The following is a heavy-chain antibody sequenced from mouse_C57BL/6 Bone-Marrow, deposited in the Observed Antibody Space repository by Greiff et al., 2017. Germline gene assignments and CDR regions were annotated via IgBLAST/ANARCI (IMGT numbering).Heavy chain of an antibody. CDR2: ISSGGSYT. V-gene: IGHV5-6*01. CDR1: GFTFSSYG. J-gene: IGHJ4*01. CDR3: ARHWDGYAMDY. Sequence: EVKLVESGGDLVKPGGSLKLSCAASGFTFSSYGMSWVRQTPDTRLEWVATISSGGSYTYYPDSVKGRFTISRDNAKNTLYLQMSSLKSEDTAMYYCARHWDGYAMDYWGQGTSVTVSS. D-gene: IGHD4-1*01.